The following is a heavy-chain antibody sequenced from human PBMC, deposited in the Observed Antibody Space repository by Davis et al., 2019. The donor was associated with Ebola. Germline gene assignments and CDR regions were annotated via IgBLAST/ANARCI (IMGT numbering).Heavy chain of an antibody. D-gene: IGHD3-16*02. CDR3: ARAIESFGGVIGLFDY. J-gene: IGHJ4*02. V-gene: IGHV1-69*04. CDR1: GYTFTSYG. Sequence: AASVKVSCKASGYTFTSYGISWVRQAPGQGLEWMGRIIPILGIANYAQKFQGRVTITADKSTSTAYMELSSLRSEDTAVYYCARAIESFGGVIGLFDYWGQGTLVTVSS. CDR2: IIPILGIA.